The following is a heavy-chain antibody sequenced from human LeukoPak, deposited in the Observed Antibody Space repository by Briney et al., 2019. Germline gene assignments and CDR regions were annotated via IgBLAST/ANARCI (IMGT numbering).Heavy chain of an antibody. J-gene: IGHJ4*02. CDR1: GFTFSGSS. CDR2: IRSKANSYAT. Sequence: QSGGSLRLSCAASGFTFSGSSMYWVRQAFGKGLEWVGRIRSKANSYATTYGASVKGMFTISRYDSKNTAYLQINSLKTEDTAVYYCAVGGPDTSGYYVGFVSWGQGTLVTVSS. V-gene: IGHV3-73*01. D-gene: IGHD3-22*01. CDR3: AVGGPDTSGYYVGFVS.